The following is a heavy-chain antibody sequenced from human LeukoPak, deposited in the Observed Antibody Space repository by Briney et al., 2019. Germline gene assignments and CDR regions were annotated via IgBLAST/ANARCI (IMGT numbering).Heavy chain of an antibody. CDR1: GYTFTSYG. J-gene: IGHJ4*02. D-gene: IGHD6-19*01. V-gene: IGHV1-18*04. Sequence: GASVKVSCKASGYTFTSYGISWVRQAPGQGLEWMGWISAYNGNTNYAQKLQGRVTMTTDTSTSTAYMELRSLRSDDTAVYYCARNGRIAVAGHESYFDYWGQGTLVTVSS. CDR2: ISAYNGNT. CDR3: ARNGRIAVAGHESYFDY.